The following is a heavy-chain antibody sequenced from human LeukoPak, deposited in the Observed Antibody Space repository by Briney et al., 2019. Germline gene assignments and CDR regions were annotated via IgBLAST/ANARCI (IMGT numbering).Heavy chain of an antibody. CDR1: GFTVSSDS. J-gene: IGHJ4*02. Sequence: GGSLGLSCTVSGFTVSSDSMSWVRQAPGKGLEWVSFIYSGGSTHYSDSVKGRFTISRDNSKNTLYLQMNSLRAEDTAVYYCAKDLGSGWPYCFDYWGQGTLVTVSS. CDR2: IYSGGST. V-gene: IGHV3-53*01. D-gene: IGHD6-19*01. CDR3: AKDLGSGWPYCFDY.